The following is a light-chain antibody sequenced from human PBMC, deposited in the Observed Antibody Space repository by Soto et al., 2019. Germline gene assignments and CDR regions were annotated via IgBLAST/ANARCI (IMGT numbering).Light chain of an antibody. Sequence: DIQMTQSPSSLSASVGDRVTITCRASQSISSYLNWYQQKPGKAPKLLIYAASSLQSGVPSRFSGSGSGTDFTLTISSLQPEDFATYYCQQSYSTLFTFGPGTKWISN. V-gene: IGKV1-39*01. CDR3: QQSYSTLFT. CDR2: AAS. J-gene: IGKJ3*01. CDR1: QSISSY.